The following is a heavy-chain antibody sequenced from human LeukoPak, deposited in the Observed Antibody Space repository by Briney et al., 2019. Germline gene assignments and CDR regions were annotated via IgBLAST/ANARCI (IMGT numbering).Heavy chain of an antibody. D-gene: IGHD3-3*01. CDR1: GFTFSSYE. V-gene: IGHV3-48*03. CDR2: ISSSGSTI. J-gene: IGHJ5*02. CDR3: AKDPVLRFLEWKDNWFDP. Sequence: GGSLRLSCAASGFTFSSYEMNWVRQAPGKGLEWVSYISSSGSTIYYADSVKGRFAISRDNSKNTLYLQMNSLRAEDTAVYYCAKDPVLRFLEWKDNWFDPWGQGTLVTVSS.